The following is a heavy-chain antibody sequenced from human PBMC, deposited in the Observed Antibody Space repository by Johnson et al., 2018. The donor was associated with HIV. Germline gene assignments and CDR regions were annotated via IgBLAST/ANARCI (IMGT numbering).Heavy chain of an antibody. V-gene: IGHV3-66*01. CDR2: IYSGGST. CDR3: AKAVAKVGAGMSFDF. Sequence: EVQLVESGGGLVQPGGSLRLSCAASGFSVSSKYMSWVRQAPGKGLEWVSVIYSGGSTFYADSVKGRFTISRDNSGNTLYLQMDSLRVEDTAVYYCAKAVAKVGAGMSFDFWGQGTMVTVSS. J-gene: IGHJ3*01. CDR1: GFSVSSKY. D-gene: IGHD1-26*01.